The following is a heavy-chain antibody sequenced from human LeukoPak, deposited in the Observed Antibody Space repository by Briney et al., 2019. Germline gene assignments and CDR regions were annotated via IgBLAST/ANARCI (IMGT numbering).Heavy chain of an antibody. Sequence: SETLSLTCAVSGYSISSGYYWGWIRQPPGKGLEWIGSIYHSGSTYYNPSLKSRVTISVDTSKNQFSLKLSSVTAADTAVYYCARHAWYGRDFWSGYNWFDPLGQGTLVTVSS. CDR3: ARHAWYGRDFWSGYNWFDP. V-gene: IGHV4-38-2*01. CDR2: IYHSGST. J-gene: IGHJ5*02. CDR1: GYSISSGYY. D-gene: IGHD3-3*01.